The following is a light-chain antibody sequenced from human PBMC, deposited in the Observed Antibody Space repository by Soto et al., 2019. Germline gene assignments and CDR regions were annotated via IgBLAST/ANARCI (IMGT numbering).Light chain of an antibody. CDR1: QNVGIN. CDR3: LQYNDWPHT. CDR2: GTS. J-gene: IGKJ2*01. V-gene: IGKV3-15*01. Sequence: EIVVSQSPATLSVSPGDRATLSCWVSQNVGINLAWYQQKPGQAPRLLIYGTSTRATGLPARFSGIGSGTEFTLVISSLQSEDFAVYYCLQYNDWPHTFGQGTKLEIK.